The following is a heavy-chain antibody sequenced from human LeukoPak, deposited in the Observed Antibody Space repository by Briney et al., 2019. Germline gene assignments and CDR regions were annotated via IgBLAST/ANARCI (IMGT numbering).Heavy chain of an antibody. Sequence: GSSVKVSCKASGGTFSSYAISWVRQAPGQGLEWMGGIIPIFDTANYAQKFQGRVTITTDESTSTAYMELSSLRSEDTAVYYCARVSGGIAADCLFDPWGQGTLVTVSS. CDR2: IIPIFDTA. V-gene: IGHV1-69*05. D-gene: IGHD6-13*01. CDR3: ARVSGGIAADCLFDP. CDR1: GGTFSSYA. J-gene: IGHJ5*02.